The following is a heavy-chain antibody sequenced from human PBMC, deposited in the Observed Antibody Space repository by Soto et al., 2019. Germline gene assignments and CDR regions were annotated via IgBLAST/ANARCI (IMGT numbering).Heavy chain of an antibody. Sequence: SETLSLTCTVSGGSISSGDYYWSWIRQPPGKGLEWIGYIYYSGSTYYNPSLKSRVTISVDTSKNQFSLKLSSVTAADTAVYYCARLGGYCSTTSCYGYCGIDVWGQGTTVTVSS. D-gene: IGHD2-2*01. J-gene: IGHJ6*02. CDR1: GGSISSGDYY. V-gene: IGHV4-30-4*01. CDR3: ARLGGYCSTTSCYGYCGIDV. CDR2: IYYSGST.